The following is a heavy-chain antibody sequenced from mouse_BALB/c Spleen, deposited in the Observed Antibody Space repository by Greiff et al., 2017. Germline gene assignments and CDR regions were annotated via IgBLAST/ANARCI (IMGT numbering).Heavy chain of an antibody. CDR3: ARDGLEAMDY. CDR2: INPSTGYT. D-gene: IGHD2-3*01. CDR1: GYTFTSYW. J-gene: IGHJ4*01. Sequence: VQLQQSGAELAKPGASVKMSCKASGYTFTSYWMHWVKQRPGQGLEWIGYINPSTGYTEYNQKFKDKATLTADKSSSTAYMQLSSLTSEDSAVYYCARDGLEAMDYWGQGTSVTVSS. V-gene: IGHV1-7*01.